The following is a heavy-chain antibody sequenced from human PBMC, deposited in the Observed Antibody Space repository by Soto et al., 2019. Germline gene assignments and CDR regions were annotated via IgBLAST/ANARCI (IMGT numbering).Heavy chain of an antibody. Sequence: SETLSLTCTVSGGSISSYYWSWIRQPPGKGLEWIGYIYYSGSTNYNPSLKSRVTISVDTSKNQFSLKLSSVTAADTAVYYCARGRWPLPQQPIYYFDYWGQGTLVTVSS. J-gene: IGHJ4*02. V-gene: IGHV4-59*01. CDR1: GGSISSYY. D-gene: IGHD6-13*01. CDR2: IYYSGST. CDR3: ARGRWPLPQQPIYYFDY.